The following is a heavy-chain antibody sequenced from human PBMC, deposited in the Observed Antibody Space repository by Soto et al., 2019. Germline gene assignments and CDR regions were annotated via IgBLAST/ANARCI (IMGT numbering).Heavy chain of an antibody. J-gene: IGHJ6*02. V-gene: IGHV3-11*01. CDR2: ISSSGSTI. CDR1: GFTFSDYY. CDR3: ARDIAVAGTVVPYYYGMDV. Sequence: PGGSLRLSCAASGFTFSDYYMSWIRQAPGKGLEWVSYISSSGSTIYYADSVKGRFTISRDNAKNSLYLQMNSLRAEDTAVYYCARDIAVAGTVVPYYYGMDVWGQGTTVTVS. D-gene: IGHD6-19*01.